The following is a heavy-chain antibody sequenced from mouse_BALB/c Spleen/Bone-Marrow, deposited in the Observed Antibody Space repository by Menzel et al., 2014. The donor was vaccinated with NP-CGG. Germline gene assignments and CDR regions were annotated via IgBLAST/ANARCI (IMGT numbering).Heavy chain of an antibody. Sequence: DVKLQESGGGLVQPGGSLKLSCAASGFTFSSYTMSWVRQTPEKRLEWAAYISNGGGSTYYPDTVKGRFTISRDNAKNTLYLQMSSLKSEDTAMYYCARRVWSRGGDYWGQGTSVTVSS. CDR1: GFTFSSYT. D-gene: IGHD2-10*02. V-gene: IGHV5-12-2*01. J-gene: IGHJ4*01. CDR2: ISNGGGST. CDR3: ARRVWSRGGDY.